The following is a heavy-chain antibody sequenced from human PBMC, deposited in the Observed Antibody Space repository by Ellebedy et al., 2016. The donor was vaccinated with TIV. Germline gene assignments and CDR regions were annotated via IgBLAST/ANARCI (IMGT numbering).Heavy chain of an antibody. CDR2: IIPIFGTA. D-gene: IGHD3-22*01. CDR3: ARANFTYYYDSSGYSDYYYYYGMDV. V-gene: IGHV1-69*13. CDR1: GGTFSSYA. J-gene: IGHJ6*02. Sequence: SVKVSXXASGGTFSSYAISWVRQAPGQGLEWMGGIIPIFGTANYAQKFQGRVTITADESTSTAYMKLSSLRSEDTAVYYCARANFTYYYDSSGYSDYYYYYGMDVWGQGTTVTVSS.